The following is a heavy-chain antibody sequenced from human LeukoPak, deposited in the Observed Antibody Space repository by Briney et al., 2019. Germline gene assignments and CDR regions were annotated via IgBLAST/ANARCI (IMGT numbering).Heavy chain of an antibody. V-gene: IGHV4-59*01. CDR2: IYYSGST. D-gene: IGHD3-10*01. J-gene: IGHJ6*03. Sequence: SETLSLTCTVSGGSISSYYWSWIRQPPGKGLEWIGCIYYSGSTNYNPSLKSRVTVSVDTSKNQFSLKLSSVTAADTAVYYCARVPNYYGSGSYGTYYYYYYMDVWGKGTTVTVSS. CDR1: GGSISSYY. CDR3: ARVPNYYGSGSYGTYYYYYYMDV.